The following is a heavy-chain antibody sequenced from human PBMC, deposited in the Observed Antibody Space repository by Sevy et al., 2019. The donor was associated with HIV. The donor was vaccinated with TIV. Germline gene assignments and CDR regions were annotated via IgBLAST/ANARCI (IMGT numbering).Heavy chain of an antibody. CDR1: NASISSSSYY. J-gene: IGHJ5*02. D-gene: IGHD2-15*01. Sequence: SETLSLTCSVSNASISSSSYYWGWVRQPPGKALEWIGIIYYSGTTYYSPSHKSRVTISVDTSKNQFFLDLRSMTATDTAVYYCVRHGDSRRLSWLDTWGQGILVTVSS. CDR2: IYYSGTT. CDR3: VRHGDSRRLSWLDT. V-gene: IGHV4-39*01.